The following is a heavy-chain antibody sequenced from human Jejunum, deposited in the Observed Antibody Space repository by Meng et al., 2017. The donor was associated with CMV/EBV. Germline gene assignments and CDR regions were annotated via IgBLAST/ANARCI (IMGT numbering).Heavy chain of an antibody. J-gene: IGHJ3*02. D-gene: IGHD5-12*01. CDR1: GYTFTDHY. Sequence: KASGYTFTDHYLHWVRQAPGQALEWMGWINPKSGGTDYAQKFKGWVTMTGDTSISTDYMEVNKLKSDDTAVYYCARTSVATPQAFDIWGQGTVVTVSS. CDR3: ARTSVATPQAFDI. V-gene: IGHV1-2*04. CDR2: INPKSGGT.